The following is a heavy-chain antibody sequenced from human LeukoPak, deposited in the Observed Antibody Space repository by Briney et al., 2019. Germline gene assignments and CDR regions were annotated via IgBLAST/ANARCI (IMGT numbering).Heavy chain of an antibody. V-gene: IGHV3-53*01. CDR2: IYSGGNT. J-gene: IGHJ4*02. CDR1: GFTFSSYS. Sequence: GGSLRLSCAASGFTFSSYSMNWVRQAPGKGLEWVSFIYSGGNTHYSDSVKGRFTISRDNSKNTLYLQMNSLRAEDTAVYYCAKEAIILMEYAQTEDYWGQGTLVTVSS. CDR3: AKEAIILMEYAQTEDY. D-gene: IGHD2-8*01.